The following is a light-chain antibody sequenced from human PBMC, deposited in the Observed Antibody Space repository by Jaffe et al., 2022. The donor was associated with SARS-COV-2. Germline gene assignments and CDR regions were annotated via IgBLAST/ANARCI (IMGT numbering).Light chain of an antibody. Sequence: EIVMTQSPDSLTVSLGERATINCKSSQSVLYSSNNKNYLAWYQHKPGQPPKLLIYWASTRESGVPDRFSGSGSGTDFTLTISSLQAEDVAVYYCQQYYSTPPTFGQGTKVEIK. CDR3: QQYYSTPPT. CDR1: QSVLYSSNNKNY. J-gene: IGKJ1*01. V-gene: IGKV4-1*01. CDR2: WAS.